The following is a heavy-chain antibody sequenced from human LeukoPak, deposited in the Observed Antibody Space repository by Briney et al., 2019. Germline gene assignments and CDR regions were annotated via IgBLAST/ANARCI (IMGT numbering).Heavy chain of an antibody. CDR1: GGSISSGDYY. V-gene: IGHV4-30-4*08. CDR3: ARGLRFLEWLPYYFDY. J-gene: IGHJ4*02. Sequence: SETLSLTCTVSGGSISSGDYYWSWIRQPPGNGLEWIGYIYYSGSTYYNPSLKTRVTISVDTSKNQFSLKLSSVTAADTAVYYCARGLRFLEWLPYYFDYWGQGTLVTVSS. CDR2: IYYSGST. D-gene: IGHD3-3*01.